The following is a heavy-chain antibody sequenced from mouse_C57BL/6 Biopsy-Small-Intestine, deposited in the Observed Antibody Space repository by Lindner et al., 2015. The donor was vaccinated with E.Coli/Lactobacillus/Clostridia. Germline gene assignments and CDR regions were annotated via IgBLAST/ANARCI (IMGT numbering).Heavy chain of an antibody. CDR1: GYAFTDYI. J-gene: IGHJ2*02. D-gene: IGHD1-1*02. CDR3: ARSLLVIAPLDY. CDR2: IDPRNGNT. V-gene: IGHV1-54*01. Sequence: VQLQESGAELVRPGTSVKVSCKASGYAFTDYIIEWIKQRPGQGLEWIGVIDPRNGNTNYNERFQGKATLTADKSSTTAFMQLDSLTSEDSAVYFCARSLLVIAPLDYWGQGTSLTVSS.